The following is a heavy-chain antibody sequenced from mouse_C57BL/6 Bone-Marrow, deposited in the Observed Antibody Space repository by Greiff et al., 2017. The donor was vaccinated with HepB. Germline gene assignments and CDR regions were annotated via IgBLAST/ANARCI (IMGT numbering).Heavy chain of an antibody. V-gene: IGHV1-26*01. J-gene: IGHJ3*01. CDR1: GYTFTDYY. CDR2: INPNNGGT. Sequence: EVQLQQSGPELVKPGASVKISCKASGYTFTDYYMNWVKQSHGKSLEWIGDINPNNGGTSYNQKFKGKATLTVDKSSSTAYMELRSLTSEDSAVYYCARHEGNPAWFAYWGQGTLVTVSA. CDR3: ARHEGNPAWFAY.